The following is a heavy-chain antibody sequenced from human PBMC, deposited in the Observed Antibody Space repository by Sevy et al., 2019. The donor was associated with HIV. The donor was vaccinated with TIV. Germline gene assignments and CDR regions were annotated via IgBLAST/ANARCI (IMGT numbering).Heavy chain of an antibody. CDR1: GFNIADYY. D-gene: IGHD3-10*01. Sequence: GGSLRLSCTGSGFNIADYYMTWVRQAPGKGLDWVGFIITKNHGGTPEYGASVKGRFTISRDDSKNTIYLQMHGLKTEDTGIYYCARHAREAWRGSGVYYNVTDGFDPWGQGTLVTVSS. CDR3: ARHAREAWRGSGVYYNVTDGFDP. V-gene: IGHV3-49*04. J-gene: IGHJ5*02. CDR2: IITKNHGGTP.